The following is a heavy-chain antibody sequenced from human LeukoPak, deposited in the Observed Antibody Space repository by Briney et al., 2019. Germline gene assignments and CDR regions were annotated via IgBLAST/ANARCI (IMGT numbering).Heavy chain of an antibody. CDR3: AREGGRGWFDP. V-gene: IGHV3-21*01. Sequence: GGSLRLSCAASGFTFSSYTMNWVRQPPGKGLEWVSSISSSSSYIYYADSVKGRFTISRDNAKNSLYLQMNSLRAEDTAVYYCAREGGRGWFDPWGQGTLVTVSS. D-gene: IGHD3-10*01. CDR2: ISSSSSYI. J-gene: IGHJ5*02. CDR1: GFTFSSYT.